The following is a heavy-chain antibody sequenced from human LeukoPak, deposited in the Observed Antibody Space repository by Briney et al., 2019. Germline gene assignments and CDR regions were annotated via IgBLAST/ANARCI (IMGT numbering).Heavy chain of an antibody. Sequence: PGGSLRLSCAASGFTFSSYAMYWVRQAPGKGLEWVSAISGSGGSKYYADSVKGRFTISRDNARNSLFLQMNSLRAEDTAVYYCARDLRYCSSASCSENGAFDIWGQGTMVTVSS. CDR1: GFTFSSYA. D-gene: IGHD2-2*01. CDR2: ISGSGGSK. J-gene: IGHJ3*02. CDR3: ARDLRYCSSASCSENGAFDI. V-gene: IGHV3-23*01.